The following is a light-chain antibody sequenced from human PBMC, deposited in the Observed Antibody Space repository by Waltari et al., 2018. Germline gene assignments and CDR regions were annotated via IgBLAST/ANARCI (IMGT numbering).Light chain of an antibody. CDR2: DVS. Sequence: QSALTQPASVSESPGQSITISCTGTRSDAGGYTYVHWYQQHPGKAPKLMIYDVSKRPSGVSNRFSGSKSGNTASLTISGLQAEDEADYYCSSYTSSSPVVFGGGTKLTVL. V-gene: IGLV2-14*01. CDR1: RSDAGGYTY. CDR3: SSYTSSSPVV. J-gene: IGLJ2*01.